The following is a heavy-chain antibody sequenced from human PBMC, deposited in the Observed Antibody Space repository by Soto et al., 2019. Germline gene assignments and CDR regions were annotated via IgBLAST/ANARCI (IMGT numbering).Heavy chain of an antibody. D-gene: IGHD3-9*01. J-gene: IGHJ4*02. V-gene: IGHV3-23*01. CDR2: ISGSGGST. CDR1: GFTFSSYA. CDR3: AKVSRYDIVTPPCYFYY. Sequence: EVQLLESGGGLVQPGGSLRLSCAASGFTFSSYAMSWVRPATGKGLEWDSDISGSGGSTYYADSVKGRFTISRDNSKNALYLQLNSLRAEDTAVYYCAKVSRYDIVTPPCYFYYWGLGTLVTVSS.